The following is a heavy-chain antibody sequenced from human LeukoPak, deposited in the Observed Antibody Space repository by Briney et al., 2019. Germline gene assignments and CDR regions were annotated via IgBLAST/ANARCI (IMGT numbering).Heavy chain of an antibody. J-gene: IGHJ4*02. Sequence: GGSLRLSCAASGFTFNNYAMSWVRQAPGKGLEWVSAISGGGFATYYADSVKGRFTVTRDNSKNTLYLQMNSLRAEDTAMYYCAKDLRFGEQRGGQGTLVTVSS. CDR3: AKDLRFGEQR. V-gene: IGHV3-23*01. D-gene: IGHD3-10*01. CDR1: GFTFNNYA. CDR2: ISGGGFAT.